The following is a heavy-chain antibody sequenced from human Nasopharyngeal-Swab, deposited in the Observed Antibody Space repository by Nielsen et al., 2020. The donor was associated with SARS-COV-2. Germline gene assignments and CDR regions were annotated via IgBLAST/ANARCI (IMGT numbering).Heavy chain of an antibody. J-gene: IGHJ4*02. V-gene: IGHV3-15*01. CDR2: IKSKTDGGTT. D-gene: IGHD3-22*01. CDR3: TTSWEGYYDSSGYYIRGAFDY. Sequence: RQAPGKGLEWVGRIKSKTDGGTTDYAAPVKGRFTISRDDSKNTLYLQMNSLKTEDTAVYYCTTSWEGYYDSSGYYIRGAFDYWGQGTLVTVSS.